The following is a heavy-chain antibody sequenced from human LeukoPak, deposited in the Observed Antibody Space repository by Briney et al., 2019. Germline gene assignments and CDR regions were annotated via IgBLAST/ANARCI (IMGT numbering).Heavy chain of an antibody. J-gene: IGHJ6*02. Sequence: GGSLRLSCAASGFTFSSYAMSWVRQAPGKGLEWVSAISGSGGSTYYADSVKGRFTISRDNSKNTLYLQMNSLRAEDTAVYYCAKTVGYCSSTSCSTYYYYCGMDVWGQGTTVTVSS. V-gene: IGHV3-23*01. CDR2: ISGSGGST. CDR1: GFTFSSYA. CDR3: AKTVGYCSSTSCSTYYYYCGMDV. D-gene: IGHD2-2*01.